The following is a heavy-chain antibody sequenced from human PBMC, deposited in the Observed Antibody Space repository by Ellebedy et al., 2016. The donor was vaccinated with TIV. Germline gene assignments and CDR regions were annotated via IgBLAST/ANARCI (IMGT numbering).Heavy chain of an antibody. Sequence: GESLKISCEASGFTFTNHPMTWVRQAPGRGLDWISYIGTTGSTVYYADSVKGRFAISRDNAKNSLYLQMNSLRAEDTAVYYCARYANLGHWGQGTLVTVSS. V-gene: IGHV3-48*03. CDR1: GFTFTNHP. D-gene: IGHD2-2*01. J-gene: IGHJ4*02. CDR3: ARYANLGH. CDR2: IGTTGSTV.